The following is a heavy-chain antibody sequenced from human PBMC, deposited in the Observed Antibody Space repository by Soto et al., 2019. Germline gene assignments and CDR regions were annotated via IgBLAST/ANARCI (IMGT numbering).Heavy chain of an antibody. V-gene: IGHV4-30-4*01. Sequence: SETLSLTCSVSGGSIGSGNFYWSWIRQPPGKGLEWLTSIYHTGTIYITPSLRSRLTISSDTSRNQFSLNLTSVTAADTVLYFCARQNVQIGPGFFDYWGRGTLVTVSS. D-gene: IGHD3-10*02. CDR1: GGSIGSGNFY. CDR3: ARQNVQIGPGFFDY. CDR2: IYHTGTI. J-gene: IGHJ4*02.